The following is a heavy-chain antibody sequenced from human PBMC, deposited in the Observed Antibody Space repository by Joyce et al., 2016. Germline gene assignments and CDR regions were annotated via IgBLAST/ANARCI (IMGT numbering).Heavy chain of an antibody. Sequence: QVQLVQSGAEVKKPGASVKVSCKASGYTFTNFDINWVRQAPGQGLEWLGWMTPNSGNTSYAQNFQGRVTMTRDTSISTAYMELSSLRSEDTAVYFCARNKYGTGDFDFWGQGTPVTVSS. J-gene: IGHJ4*02. V-gene: IGHV1-8*01. CDR3: ARNKYGTGDFDF. CDR2: MTPNSGNT. CDR1: GYTFTNFD. D-gene: IGHD7-27*01.